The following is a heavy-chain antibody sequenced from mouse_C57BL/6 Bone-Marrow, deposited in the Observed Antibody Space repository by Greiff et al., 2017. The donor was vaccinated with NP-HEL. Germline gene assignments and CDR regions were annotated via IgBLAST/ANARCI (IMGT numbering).Heavy chain of an antibody. Sequence: QVQLQQPGAELVKPGASVKLSCKASGYTFTSYWMHWVKQRPGQGLEWIGMIHPNSGSTNYNEKFKSKATLTVDKSSSTAYMQLSSLTSEDSAVYYGASLLTTVVATDYWGQGTTLTVSS. CDR2: IHPNSGST. D-gene: IGHD1-1*01. J-gene: IGHJ2*01. V-gene: IGHV1-64*01. CDR1: GYTFTSYW. CDR3: ASLLTTVVATDY.